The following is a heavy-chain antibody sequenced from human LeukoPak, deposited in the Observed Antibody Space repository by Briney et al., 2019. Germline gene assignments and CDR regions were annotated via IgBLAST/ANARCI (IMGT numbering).Heavy chain of an antibody. V-gene: IGHV4-30-4*01. CDR3: ARLKIRSSSWLNWFDP. D-gene: IGHD6-13*01. CDR2: IYYSGST. J-gene: IGHJ5*02. CDR1: GGSISSGDYY. Sequence: SQTLSLTCTVSGGSISSGDYYWRWIRQPPGTGLEWIGYIYYSGSTYYNPSLKSRVTISVDTSKNQFSLKLSSVTAADTAVYYCARLKIRSSSWLNWFDPWGQGTLVTVSS.